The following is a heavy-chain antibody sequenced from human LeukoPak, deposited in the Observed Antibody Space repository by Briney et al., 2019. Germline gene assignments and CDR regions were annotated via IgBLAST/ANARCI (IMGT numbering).Heavy chain of an antibody. V-gene: IGHV1-8*03. CDR1: GYTFNTYD. D-gene: IGHD5-24*01. CDR2: TNPRSGIT. CDR3: ARGRLEGWLQFGNWYFDL. Sequence: GASVEVSCKASGYTFNTYDVAWLRQSIGQGLEWVGSTNPRSGITGYAQKFRDRVTITTNSSLSATYMELISLTSEDTGVYYCARGRLEGWLQFGNWYFDLWGRGTLVTVSS. J-gene: IGHJ2*01.